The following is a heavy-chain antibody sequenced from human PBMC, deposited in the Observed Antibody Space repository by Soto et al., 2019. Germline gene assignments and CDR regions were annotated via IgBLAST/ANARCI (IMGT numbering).Heavy chain of an antibody. D-gene: IGHD1-1*01. CDR3: AKAPLEALRTYDY. Sequence: GGSLRLSCAASGFSFSSYAMSWVRQAPGKGPECVSAISGGGGITYYADSVKGRFTISRDNSKSTLYLQMHSLRAEDTAVYYCAKAPLEALRTYDYWGQGTLVTVSS. V-gene: IGHV3-23*01. CDR2: ISGGGGIT. CDR1: GFSFSSYA. J-gene: IGHJ4*02.